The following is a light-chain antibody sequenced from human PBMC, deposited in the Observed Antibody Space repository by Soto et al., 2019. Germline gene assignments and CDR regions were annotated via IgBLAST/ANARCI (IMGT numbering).Light chain of an antibody. V-gene: IGKV1-39*01. J-gene: IGKJ1*01. CDR1: QSISRY. CDR2: TAS. CDR3: QQSYGTPRT. Sequence: DIQMTQSPSSLSASVGDRVTITCRASQSISRYLNWYQQKLDKAPKLLIYTASSLQSGVPSRFSGSGSGTDFTLTIRSLQPEDFGTYYCQQSYGTPRTFGQGTKVDIK.